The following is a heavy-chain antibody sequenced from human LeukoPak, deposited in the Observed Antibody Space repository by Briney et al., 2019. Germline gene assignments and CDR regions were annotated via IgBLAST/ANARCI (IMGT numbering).Heavy chain of an antibody. CDR2: IIPILGIA. CDR1: GGTFSSYA. J-gene: IGHJ4*02. V-gene: IGHV1-69*04. D-gene: IGHD3-10*01. CDR3: ASSGGLLWFGTFDY. Sequence: SVKVSCKASGGTFSSYAISWVRQAPGQGLEWMGRIIPILGIANYAQKFQGRVSITADKSTSTAYMELSSLRSEDTAVSYCASSGGLLWFGTFDYWGQGTLVTVSS.